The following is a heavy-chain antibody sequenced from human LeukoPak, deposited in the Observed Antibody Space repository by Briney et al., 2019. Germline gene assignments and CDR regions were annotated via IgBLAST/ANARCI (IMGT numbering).Heavy chain of an antibody. V-gene: IGHV4-59*01. CDR2: VYHTGST. J-gene: IGHJ4*02. Sequence: SETLSLTCSVSGGSINNYYWSWIRQAPGKRLEWIGSVYHTGSTDYNPSLRSPVTISVDTSKNHFSPKVTSVTAADTAIHYCTRDRLGGAVASWIPDYWGQGILVTVSS. D-gene: IGHD3-3*01. CDR3: TRDRLGGAVASWIPDY. CDR1: GGSINNYY.